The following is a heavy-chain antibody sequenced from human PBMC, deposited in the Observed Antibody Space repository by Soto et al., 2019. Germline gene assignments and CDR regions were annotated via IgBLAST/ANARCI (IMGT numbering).Heavy chain of an antibody. Sequence: SETLSLTCTVSGGSISSGGYYWSWIRQPPGKGLEWIGYIYYSGSTNYNPSLKSRVTISVDTSKNQFSLKLSSVTAADTAVYYCARDSAHGSGSYSYYYYMDVWGKGTTVTVSS. CDR1: GGSISSGGYY. J-gene: IGHJ6*03. CDR2: IYYSGST. D-gene: IGHD3-10*01. V-gene: IGHV4-61*08. CDR3: ARDSAHGSGSYSYYYYMDV.